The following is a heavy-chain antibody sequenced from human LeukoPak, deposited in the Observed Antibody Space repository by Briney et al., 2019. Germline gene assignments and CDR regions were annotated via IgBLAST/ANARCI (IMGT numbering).Heavy chain of an antibody. CDR3: ARDLYRGVAAAAPRY. D-gene: IGHD6-13*01. Sequence: ESGGSLRLSCAASGFTFSSYSMNWVRQAPGKGLEWVSSISSSSSYIYYADSVKGRFTISRDNAKNPLYLQMNSLRAEDTAVYYCARDLYRGVAAAAPRYWGQGTLVTVSS. CDR1: GFTFSSYS. J-gene: IGHJ4*02. CDR2: ISSSSSYI. V-gene: IGHV3-21*01.